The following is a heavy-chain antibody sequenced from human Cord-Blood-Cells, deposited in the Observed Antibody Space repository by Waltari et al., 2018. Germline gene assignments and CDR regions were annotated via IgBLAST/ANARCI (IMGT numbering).Heavy chain of an antibody. CDR1: GGSISSHY. J-gene: IGHJ4*02. CDR3: ARDRGSGSYDY. V-gene: IGHV4-59*11. Sequence: QVQLQESGPGLVKPSETLSLPCTASGGSISSHYWSWIRQPPGKGLEWIGYIYYSGSTNYNPSLKSRVTISVDTSKNQFSLKLSSVTAADTAVYYCARDRGSGSYDYWGQGTLVTVSS. CDR2: IYYSGST. D-gene: IGHD3-10*01.